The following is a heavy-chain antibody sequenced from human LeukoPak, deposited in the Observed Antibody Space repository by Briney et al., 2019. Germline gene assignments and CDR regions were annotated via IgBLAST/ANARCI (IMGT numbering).Heavy chain of an antibody. Sequence: SQTLSLTCTVSAGSISSGSYYWSWIRQPAGKGLEWIGRIYTGGDTNYNPSLKSRVTISVDTSKNQFSLKLNSVTAADTAVYYCATGSSNLKHNWFDPWGQGTLVTVSS. CDR3: ATGSSNLKHNWFDP. J-gene: IGHJ5*02. D-gene: IGHD2-2*01. CDR1: AGSISSGSYY. V-gene: IGHV4-61*02. CDR2: IYTGGDT.